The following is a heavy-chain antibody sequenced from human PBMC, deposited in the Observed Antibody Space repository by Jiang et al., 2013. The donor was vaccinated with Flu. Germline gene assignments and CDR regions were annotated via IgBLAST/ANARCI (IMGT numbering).Heavy chain of an antibody. CDR3: ARGRLHRRGVFDY. Sequence: GAEVKKPGASVKVSCKASGYTFTSQYLHWVRQAPRQGLEWMGIIHPVTGATTYAQEFQGRVTMTRDTSTSTIYVELSSLRSEDTAVYYCARGRLHRRGVFDYWGQGTLVTVSS. CDR1: GYTFTSQY. CDR2: IHPVTGAT. V-gene: IGHV1-46*01. D-gene: IGHD4-11*01. J-gene: IGHJ4*02.